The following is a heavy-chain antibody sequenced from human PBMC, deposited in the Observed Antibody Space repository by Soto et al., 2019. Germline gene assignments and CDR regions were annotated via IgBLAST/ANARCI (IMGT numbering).Heavy chain of an antibody. V-gene: IGHV5-51*01. CDR3: ASPQGGLVAASLPYDAFDI. D-gene: IGHD1-26*01. CDR1: GYSFTSYW. CDR2: IYPGDSDT. J-gene: IGHJ3*02. Sequence: RGESLKISCKGSGYSFTSYWIGWVRQMPGKGLEWMGIIYPGDSDTRYSPSFQGQVTISADKSISTAYLQWSSLKASDTAMYYCASPQGGLVAASLPYDAFDIWGQGTMVTVSS.